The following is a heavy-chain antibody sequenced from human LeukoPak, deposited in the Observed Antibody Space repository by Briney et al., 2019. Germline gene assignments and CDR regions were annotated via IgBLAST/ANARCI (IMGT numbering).Heavy chain of an antibody. J-gene: IGHJ3*01. CDR3: ARGGGGYDWRTNAFDV. Sequence: GSSVKVSCKASGGSFSSFPFNWVRQAPGQGLEWVGRISPAVAISNYAQKFQGRVTIIADKSTTTVYMELGSLRSEDTAIYYCARGGGGYDWRTNAFDVWGHGTMVTVSS. D-gene: IGHD5-12*01. V-gene: IGHV1-69*04. CDR2: ISPAVAIS. CDR1: GGSFSSFP.